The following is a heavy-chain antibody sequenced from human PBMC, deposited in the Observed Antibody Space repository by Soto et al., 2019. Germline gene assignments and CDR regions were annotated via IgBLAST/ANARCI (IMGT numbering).Heavy chain of an antibody. J-gene: IGHJ4*02. Sequence: LETLSLRCAVSGASVSSTYWWSWVRQPPGKGPEWIGEINHRGSANYNPSLKSRVTISVDISKSQFSLRLTSVTAADTAVYYCARYNAASGTYYFDFWGQGALVTFSS. CDR3: ARYNAASGTYYFDF. D-gene: IGHD6-13*01. CDR1: GASVSSTYW. CDR2: INHRGSA. V-gene: IGHV4-4*02.